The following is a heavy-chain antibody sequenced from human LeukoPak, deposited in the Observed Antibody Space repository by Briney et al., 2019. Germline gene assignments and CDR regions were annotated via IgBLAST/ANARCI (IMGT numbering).Heavy chain of an antibody. Sequence: GGSLRLSCAASGFTVSSNYMSWVRQAPGKGLEWVSVIYSGGSTYYADSVKGRFTNSRDNSKNTLYLQMNSLRAEDTAVYYCAREYSSSSGFDYWGQGTLVTVSS. J-gene: IGHJ4*02. V-gene: IGHV3-66*02. CDR1: GFTVSSNY. CDR3: AREYSSSSGFDY. CDR2: IYSGGST. D-gene: IGHD6-6*01.